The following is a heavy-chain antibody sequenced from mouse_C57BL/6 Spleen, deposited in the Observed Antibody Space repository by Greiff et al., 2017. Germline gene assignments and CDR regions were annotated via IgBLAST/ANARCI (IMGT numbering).Heavy chain of an antibody. CDR1: GYSFTGYF. V-gene: IGHV1-20*01. CDR3: ARTGLRYGYFDV. Sequence: VHVKQSGPELVKPGDSVKISCKASGYSFTGYFMNWVMHSHGKSLEWIGRINPYNGDTFYNQKFKGKATLTVDKSSSTAHMELRSLTSEDSAVYYCARTGLRYGYFDVWGTGTTVTVSS. J-gene: IGHJ1*03. CDR2: INPYNGDT. D-gene: IGHD1-1*01.